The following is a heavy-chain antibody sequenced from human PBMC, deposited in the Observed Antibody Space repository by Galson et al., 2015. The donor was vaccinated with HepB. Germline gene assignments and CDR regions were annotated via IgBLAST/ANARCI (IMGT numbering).Heavy chain of an antibody. Sequence: SLRLSCAVSGFSVSSNYMTWVRQAPGKGLEWVSIIYSDDSTYYADSVKGRFTISRDNSSNTLYLQMNSLRSEDTAVYYCARGPNSETYFDYWGQGTLVTVSS. CDR3: ARGPNSETYFDY. D-gene: IGHD1-26*01. CDR1: GFSVSSNY. J-gene: IGHJ4*02. V-gene: IGHV3-66*02. CDR2: IYSDDST.